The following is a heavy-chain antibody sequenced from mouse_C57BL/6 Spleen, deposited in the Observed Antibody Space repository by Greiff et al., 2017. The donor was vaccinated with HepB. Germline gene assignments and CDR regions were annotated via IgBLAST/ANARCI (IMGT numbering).Heavy chain of an antibody. CDR1: GYTFTSYW. CDR2: IYPGSGST. D-gene: IGHD1-1*01. J-gene: IGHJ3*01. V-gene: IGHV1-55*01. CDR3: ARSDYGSGYFAY. Sequence: QVQLQQPGAELVKPGASVKMSCKASGYTFTSYWITWVKQRPGQGLEWIGDIYPGSGSTNYNEKFKSKATLTVDTSSSTAYMQLSSLTSEDSAVYYCARSDYGSGYFAYWGQGTLVTVSA.